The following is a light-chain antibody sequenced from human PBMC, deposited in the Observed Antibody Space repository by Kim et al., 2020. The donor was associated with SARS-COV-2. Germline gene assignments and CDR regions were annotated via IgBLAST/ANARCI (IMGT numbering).Light chain of an antibody. CDR2: EVS. CDR3: MQSIELPNT. Sequence: DVVMTQTPLSLSVTPGQPASISCKSSQSLLLHSDGRTYVYWYLQKPGQPPHLLIYEVSNRFSGVPDRFSGSGSGTDFTLKISRVEAEDVGVYYCMQSIELPNTFGQGTKLEIK. CDR1: QSLLLHSDGRTY. J-gene: IGKJ2*01. V-gene: IGKV2D-29*01.